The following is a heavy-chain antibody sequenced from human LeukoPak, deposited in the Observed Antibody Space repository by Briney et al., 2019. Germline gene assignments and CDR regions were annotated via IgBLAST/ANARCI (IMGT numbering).Heavy chain of an antibody. CDR1: GGSFSGYY. V-gene: IGHV4-34*01. CDR2: INHSGST. J-gene: IGHJ4*02. D-gene: IGHD3-10*01. CDR3: ARGPSRSYGSGSYYSPRGVWLDY. Sequence: SSETLSLTCAVYGGSFSGYYWSWIRQPPGKGLEWIGEINHSGSTNYNPSLKSRVTISVDTSKNQFSLKLSSVTAADTAVYYCARGPSRSYGSGSYYSPRGVWLDYWGQGTLVTVSS.